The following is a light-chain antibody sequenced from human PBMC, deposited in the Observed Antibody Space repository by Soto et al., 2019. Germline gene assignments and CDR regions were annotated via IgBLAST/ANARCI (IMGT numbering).Light chain of an antibody. CDR2: EVN. Sequence: QSVLTQPHSASGSPGQSVTISCTGTSSDIGYYNYVSWYQQHPGKAPKLMIFEVNTRPSGVPDRFSGSRSGNTASLTVSGLQAEDEASYYCSSHAGRNKYVIFGGGTKLTVL. CDR3: SSHAGRNKYVI. J-gene: IGLJ2*01. V-gene: IGLV2-8*01. CDR1: SSDIGYYNY.